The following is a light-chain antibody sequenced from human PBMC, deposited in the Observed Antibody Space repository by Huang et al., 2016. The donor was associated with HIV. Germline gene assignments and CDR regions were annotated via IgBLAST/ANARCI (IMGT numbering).Light chain of an antibody. CDR1: QIISTY. V-gene: IGKV1-39*01. CDR3: QQGHSTPYT. CDR2: DVS. Sequence: DIQMTQSPSSLSAPVGDRVTISCRARQIISTYLIWYQQKPWKAPKPLIYDVSSVQRGAPSRFGDSGSGTDFTLTISSLQPEDIATYYCQQGHSTPYTFGQGTKLEIK. J-gene: IGKJ2*01.